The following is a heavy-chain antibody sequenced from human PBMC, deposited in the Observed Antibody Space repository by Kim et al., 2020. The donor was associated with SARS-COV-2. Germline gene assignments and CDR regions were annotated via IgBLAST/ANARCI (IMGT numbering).Heavy chain of an antibody. V-gene: IGHV3-23*01. CDR1: GFTFSSYA. Sequence: GGSLRLSCAASGFTFSSYAMSWVRQAPGKGLEWVSAISGSGGSTYYADSVKGRFTISRDNSKNTLYLQMNRLRAEDTAVYYCAKQGGRGLIAVAGLGYWGQGTLVTVSS. CDR3: AKQGGRGLIAVAGLGY. CDR2: ISGSGGST. J-gene: IGHJ4*02. D-gene: IGHD6-19*01.